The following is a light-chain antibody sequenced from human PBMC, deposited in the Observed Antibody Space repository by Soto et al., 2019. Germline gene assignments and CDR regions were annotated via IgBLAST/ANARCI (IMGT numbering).Light chain of an antibody. Sequence: DIQMTQSPSSLSASVGDRVTITCRASQSISSYLNWYQQKPGKAPKFLIYAASSLQSGVPSRFSGRGSGTNYTLTISSQQPEDFETYYCQQSYSTPPWTFGQGTKVEIK. CDR2: AAS. CDR3: QQSYSTPPWT. J-gene: IGKJ1*01. V-gene: IGKV1-39*01. CDR1: QSISSY.